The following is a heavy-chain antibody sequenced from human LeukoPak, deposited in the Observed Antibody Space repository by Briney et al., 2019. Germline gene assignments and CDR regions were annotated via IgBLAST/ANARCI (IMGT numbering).Heavy chain of an antibody. CDR1: GFTFSSYG. V-gene: IGHV3-30*02. D-gene: IGHD3-3*01. Sequence: GGSLRLSCAASGFTFSSYGMHWVRQAPGKGLEWAAFIRYDGSNKYYADSVKGRFTISRDNSKNTLYLQMNSLRAEDTAVYYCAKDKSYYDFWGGYYTLFDYWGQGTLVTVSS. CDR3: AKDKSYYDFWGGYYTLFDY. CDR2: IRYDGSNK. J-gene: IGHJ4*02.